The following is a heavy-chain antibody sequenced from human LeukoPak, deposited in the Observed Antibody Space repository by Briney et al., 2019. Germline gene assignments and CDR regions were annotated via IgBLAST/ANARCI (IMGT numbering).Heavy chain of an antibody. J-gene: IGHJ4*02. V-gene: IGHV3-7*01. CDR2: IKEDGSDK. Sequence: PGGSLRLSCAVSGFTFSSYWMSWVRQAPGKGLEWVANIKEDGSDKYYVDSVKGRFTISRDNAKNSLYLQTHSLRVEDTAVYYCARAKEDYYGSRRYSTYDWGQGTLVTVSS. CDR3: ARAKEDYYGSRRYSTYD. D-gene: IGHD3-10*01. CDR1: GFTFSSYW.